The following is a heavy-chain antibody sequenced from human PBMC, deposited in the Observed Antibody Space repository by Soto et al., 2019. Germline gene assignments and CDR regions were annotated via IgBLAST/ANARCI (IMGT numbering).Heavy chain of an antibody. CDR2: IDHSGST. J-gene: IGHJ4*02. CDR3: ARRGGGNYPFYFDY. Sequence: SETLSLTCTVSGGSLSSGAYYWSWIRQHPGKGLEWIGEIDHSGSTNYNPSLKSRVSISVDTSKRQFSLKLSFVTAADTAVYYCARRGGGNYPFYFDYWGQGALVTVSS. D-gene: IGHD1-26*01. V-gene: IGHV4-31*03. CDR1: GGSLSSGAYY.